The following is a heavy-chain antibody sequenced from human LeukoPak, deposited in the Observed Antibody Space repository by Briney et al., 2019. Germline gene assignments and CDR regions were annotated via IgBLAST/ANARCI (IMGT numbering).Heavy chain of an antibody. CDR2: INHSGST. V-gene: IGHV4-34*09. D-gene: IGHD1-14*01. Sequence: SETLSLTCAVYGGPFSGYYWSWIRQPPVKGLEWIGEINHSGSTNYNPSLKSRVTISVDTSKNQFSLKLSSVTAADTAVYYCARDHTTAGFDYWGQGTLVTVSS. CDR3: ARDHTTAGFDY. CDR1: GGPFSGYY. J-gene: IGHJ4*02.